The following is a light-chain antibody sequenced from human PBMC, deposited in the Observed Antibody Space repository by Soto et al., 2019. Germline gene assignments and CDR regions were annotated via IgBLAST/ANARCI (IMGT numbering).Light chain of an antibody. V-gene: IGLV2-14*03. J-gene: IGLJ1*01. CDR2: DVN. CDR1: SSDVGGYNY. Sequence: QSVLTQPASVSGSPGQSFTISCTGTSSDVGGYNYVSWYQQHPGIPPKLMIYDVNNRPSGVSNRFSGSKSGNTASLTISGLQAEDEADYYCSSYSPSSQRVFGTGTKVTVL. CDR3: SSYSPSSQRV.